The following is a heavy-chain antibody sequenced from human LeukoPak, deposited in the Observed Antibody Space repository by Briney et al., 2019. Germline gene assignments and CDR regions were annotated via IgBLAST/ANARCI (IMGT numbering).Heavy chain of an antibody. CDR2: IYYSGST. Sequence: SETLSLTRTVSGGSISSYYWSWIRQPPGKGLEWIGYIYYSGSTNYNPSLKSRVTISVDTSKNQFSLKLSSVTAADTAVYYCASVGSVAGSDYWGQGTLVTVSS. J-gene: IGHJ4*02. V-gene: IGHV4-59*01. D-gene: IGHD6-19*01. CDR1: GGSISSYY. CDR3: ASVGSVAGSDY.